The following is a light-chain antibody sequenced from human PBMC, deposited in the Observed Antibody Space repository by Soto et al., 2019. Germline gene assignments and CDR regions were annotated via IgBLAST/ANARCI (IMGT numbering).Light chain of an antibody. CDR1: RLGNKY. CDR2: QDN. Sequence: SYDLTQPPSVSVSPGQTASITCSGDRLGNKYVCWYQQKPGQSPVLVIYQDNKRPSGIPERFSGSNSGNTATLTISGTQAMDEADYYCQAWDTSAYSVFGIGTKVTVL. J-gene: IGLJ1*01. CDR3: QAWDTSAYSV. V-gene: IGLV3-1*01.